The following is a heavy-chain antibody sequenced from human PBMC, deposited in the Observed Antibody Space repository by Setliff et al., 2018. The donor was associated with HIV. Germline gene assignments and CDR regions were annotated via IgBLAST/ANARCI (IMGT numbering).Heavy chain of an antibody. D-gene: IGHD6-13*01. CDR2: IRNKANSFTI. CDR1: GFTLSDHY. CDR3: ARNQGSSFGQGFDY. Sequence: GGSLRLSCAAPGFTLSDHYMDWVRQAPGKGLEWVGRIRNKANSFTIEYAASVRGRFTISKDESKNFLFLQMNSLKTEDTAVYYCARNQGSSFGQGFDYWGQGTLVTVSS. V-gene: IGHV3-72*01. J-gene: IGHJ4*02.